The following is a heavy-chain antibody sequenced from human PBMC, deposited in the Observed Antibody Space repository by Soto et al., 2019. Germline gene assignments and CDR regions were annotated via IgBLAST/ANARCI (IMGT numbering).Heavy chain of an antibody. CDR2: ISSSSSYI. D-gene: IGHD2-2*01. CDR3: ASAREYCSSTNCYVAFDI. V-gene: IGHV3-21*06. Sequence: EIQLVESGGGLVKPGGSLRLSCAASGFTFSDYIMNWVRQAPGKGLEWLSSISSSSSYIFYADSVKGRFTISRDNAKNSLFQHMNSLSADDTAVYYCASAREYCSSTNCYVAFDIWGQGTMVTVSP. CDR1: GFTFSDYI. J-gene: IGHJ3*02.